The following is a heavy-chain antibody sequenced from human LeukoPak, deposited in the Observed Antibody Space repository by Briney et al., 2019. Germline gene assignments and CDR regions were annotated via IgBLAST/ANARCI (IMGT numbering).Heavy chain of an antibody. CDR2: IYYSGST. Sequence: SETLCLTCTVSGGSISSSSYYWGWIRQPPGKGLEWIGSIYYSGSTYYNPSLKSRVTISVDTSKNQFSLKLSSVTAADTAVYYCARCILGLYGMDVWGQGTTVTVSS. J-gene: IGHJ6*02. D-gene: IGHD2-8*01. CDR1: GGSISSSSYY. CDR3: ARCILGLYGMDV. V-gene: IGHV4-39*07.